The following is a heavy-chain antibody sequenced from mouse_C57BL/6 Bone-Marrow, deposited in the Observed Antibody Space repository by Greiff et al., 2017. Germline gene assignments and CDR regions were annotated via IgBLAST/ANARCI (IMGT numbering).Heavy chain of an antibody. J-gene: IGHJ1*03. D-gene: IGHD2-5*01. CDR3: ARRTYSNYEYFDD. V-gene: IGHV1-52*01. CDR2: LDPSDSDT. CDR1: GYTFTSYW. Sequence: VQLKQPGAELVRPGSSVKLSCKASGYTFTSYWMHWVKQRPIQGLEWIGNLDPSDSDTHYNQKFKDKATLTVDKSSSTAYMQLISLTTADAAVYYCARRTYSNYEYFDDWGTGTTVTASS.